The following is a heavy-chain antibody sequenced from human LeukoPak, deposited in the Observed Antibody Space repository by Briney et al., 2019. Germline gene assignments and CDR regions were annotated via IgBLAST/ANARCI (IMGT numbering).Heavy chain of an antibody. V-gene: IGHV4-59*08. D-gene: IGHD3-9*01. Sequence: SETLSLTCSVSGGSISSYFWIWIRQPPGRGLEWIGYTYYSGGTNYNPSLKSRVTISVDSSKNQFSLKLSSVTAADTAVYYCARSTYYDILTGYYYWYFDLWGRGTLVTVSS. CDR3: ARSTYYDILTGYYYWYFDL. J-gene: IGHJ2*01. CDR1: GGSISSYF. CDR2: TYYSGGT.